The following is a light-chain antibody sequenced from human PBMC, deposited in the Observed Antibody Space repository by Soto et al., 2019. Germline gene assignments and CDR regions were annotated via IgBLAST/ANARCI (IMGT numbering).Light chain of an antibody. V-gene: IGKV3-11*01. CDR3: QQRSNWPIT. CDR2: DAS. CDR1: QSVSSY. J-gene: IGKJ5*01. Sequence: EIVLTQSPATLSLSPGERATLSRRTSQSVSSYFAWYQQKPGRAPRLLIYDASNRATGLPARFIGSGSGTDFTLTISSLEPEDFAVYYCQQRSNWPITFGQGTRLEIK.